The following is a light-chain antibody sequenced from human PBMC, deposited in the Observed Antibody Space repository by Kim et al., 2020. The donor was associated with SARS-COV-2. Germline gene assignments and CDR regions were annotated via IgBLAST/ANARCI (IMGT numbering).Light chain of an antibody. V-gene: IGKV1-27*01. Sequence: GDRVTITCRASQGIHNYLAWYQQKPGKVPKLLIYAASTLHSGVPSRFSGSGSGTDFTLIISSLQPEDVATYYCQKYNTAPWTFGQGNKV. CDR2: AAS. J-gene: IGKJ1*01. CDR1: QGIHNY. CDR3: QKYNTAPWT.